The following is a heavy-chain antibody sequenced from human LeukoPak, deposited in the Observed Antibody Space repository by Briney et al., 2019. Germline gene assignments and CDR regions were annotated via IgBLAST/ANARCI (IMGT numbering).Heavy chain of an antibody. CDR2: KKQGGSEK. Sequence: GGSLRLSRAASGFTLSSYSRSSVRQAPGKGRERVAKKKQGGSEKYSVHPATGRFTISRDNAENALYLQMNSRRAEDTAVYYCAEDPGWFDLWGQGTLVTVSS. CDR1: GFTLSSYS. J-gene: IGHJ5*02. V-gene: IGHV3-7*01. CDR3: AEDPGWFDL.